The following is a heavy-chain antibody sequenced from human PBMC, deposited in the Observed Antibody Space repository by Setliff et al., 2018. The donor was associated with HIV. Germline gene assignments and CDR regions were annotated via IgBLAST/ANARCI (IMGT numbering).Heavy chain of an antibody. V-gene: IGHV4-61*01. J-gene: IGHJ6*03. CDR2: IAYSGTT. CDR1: GGSFIGSSFQ. D-gene: IGHD3-3*01. CDR3: ARGSRQLTIFGVVFKTNYYFMDV. Sequence: SETLSLTCNVSGGSFIGSSFQSTWIRQAPGRGLEWIADIAYSGTTMYTNYNPSLKSRVTISVDTSKNQFSLTLNSVTAADTAVYYCARGSRQLTIFGVVFKTNYYFMDVWGKGTAVTVSS.